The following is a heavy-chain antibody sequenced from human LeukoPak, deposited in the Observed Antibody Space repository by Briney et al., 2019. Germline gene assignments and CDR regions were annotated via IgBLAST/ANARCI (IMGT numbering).Heavy chain of an antibody. J-gene: IGHJ4*02. D-gene: IGHD5-24*01. Sequence: GASVKVSCKASGYTFTGYYMHWVRQAPGQGLQWMGRINPNSGDTNYAQKFQGRVTMTRDTSISTAYMELSSLRSEDTAVYYCARDLGGYNYYWGQGTLVTVSS. CDR3: ARDLGGYNYY. CDR2: INPNSGDT. CDR1: GYTFTGYY. V-gene: IGHV1-2*06.